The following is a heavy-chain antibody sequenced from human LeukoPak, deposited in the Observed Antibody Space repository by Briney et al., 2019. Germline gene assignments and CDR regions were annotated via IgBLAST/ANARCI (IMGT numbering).Heavy chain of an antibody. CDR3: ARGLRKQPVPSWFDP. J-gene: IGHJ5*02. CDR2: INHSGST. D-gene: IGHD6-6*01. V-gene: IGHV4-34*01. Sequence: SETLSLTCAVYGGSFSGCYWSWIRQPPGKGLEWIGEINHSGSTNYNPSLKSRVTISVDTSKNQFSLKLSSVTAADTAVYYCARGLRKQPVPSWFDPWGQGTLVTVSS. CDR1: GGSFSGCY.